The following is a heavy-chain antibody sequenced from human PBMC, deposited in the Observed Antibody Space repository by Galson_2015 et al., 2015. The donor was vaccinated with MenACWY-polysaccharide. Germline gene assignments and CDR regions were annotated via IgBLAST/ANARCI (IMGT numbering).Heavy chain of an antibody. J-gene: IGHJ4*02. CDR2: MSYDGSNK. V-gene: IGHV3-30*18. CDR3: AKGAADSDY. D-gene: IGHD2-15*01. Sequence: SLRLSCAASGFSFRSYGMHWVRQAPGKGLEWVAVMSYDGSNKYYIDSVKGRFTISKDNSKNTLYLQMDSLRIEDTAVYYCAKGAADSDYWGQATLVPVSS. CDR1: GFSFRSYG.